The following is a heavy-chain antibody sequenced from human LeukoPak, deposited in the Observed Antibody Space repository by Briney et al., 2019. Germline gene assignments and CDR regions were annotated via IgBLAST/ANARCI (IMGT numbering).Heavy chain of an antibody. Sequence: ASVKVSCKASGYTFTSYGISWVRQAPGQGLEWMGWISAYNGNTDYAQKLQGRVTMTTDTSTSTAYMELRSLRSDDTAVYYCARVRSGYSGYDSDYWGQGTLVTVSS. J-gene: IGHJ4*02. CDR2: ISAYNGNT. V-gene: IGHV1-18*04. D-gene: IGHD5-12*01. CDR3: ARVRSGYSGYDSDY. CDR1: GYTFTSYG.